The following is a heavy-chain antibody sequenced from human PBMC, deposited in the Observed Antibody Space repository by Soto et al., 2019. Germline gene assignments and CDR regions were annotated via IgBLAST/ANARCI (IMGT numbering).Heavy chain of an antibody. CDR3: TTDIESPGYDFWSGPISDY. CDR1: EFTLSDAC. J-gene: IGHJ4*02. V-gene: IGHV3-15*01. Sequence: GGSVRQSCADSEFTLSDACMSRVSQAPGKGLEWVGRIKSKTDGGTTDYAAPVKGRFTISRDDSKNTLYLQMNSLKTEDTAVYYCTTDIESPGYDFWSGPISDYWGQGTLVTVSS. CDR2: IKSKTDGGTT. D-gene: IGHD3-3*01.